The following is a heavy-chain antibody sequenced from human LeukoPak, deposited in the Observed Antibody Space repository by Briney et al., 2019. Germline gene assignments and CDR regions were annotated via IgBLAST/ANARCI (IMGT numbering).Heavy chain of an antibody. V-gene: IGHV1-69*01. J-gene: IGHJ4*02. Sequence: SVKVSRKASGGTFSSYAISWVRQAPGQGLEWMGGIIPIFGTANYAQKFQGRVTITADESTSTAYMELSSLRSEDTAVYYCARAGIAAAGTLDYWGQGTLVTVSS. CDR1: GGTFSSYA. CDR3: ARAGIAAAGTLDY. CDR2: IIPIFGTA. D-gene: IGHD6-13*01.